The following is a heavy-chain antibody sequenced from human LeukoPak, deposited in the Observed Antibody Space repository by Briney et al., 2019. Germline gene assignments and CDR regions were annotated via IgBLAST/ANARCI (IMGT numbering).Heavy chain of an antibody. CDR3: AELGITMIGGV. V-gene: IGHV3-48*01. J-gene: IGHJ6*04. Sequence: HPGGSLRLSCAASGFTFRNYNMNWVRQAPGKGLEWVSYITLSSSTIYYADSVKGRFTISRDNAKNSLYLQMNSLRAEDTAVYYCAELGITMIGGVWGKGTTVTISS. D-gene: IGHD3-10*02. CDR1: GFTFRNYN. CDR2: ITLSSSTI.